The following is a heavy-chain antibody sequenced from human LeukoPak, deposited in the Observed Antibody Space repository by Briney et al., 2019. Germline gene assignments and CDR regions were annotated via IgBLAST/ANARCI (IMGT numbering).Heavy chain of an antibody. CDR2: INPNSGGT. J-gene: IGHJ5*02. CDR1: GYTFTGYY. V-gene: IGHV1-2*02. Sequence: ASVKVTCQSSGYTFTGYYIHWVRQAPGQGLEWMGWINPNSGGTNYAQKLQGRVTMTRDTSISTAYMELSRLRSDDTAVYYCARDQVWFDPWGQGTLVTVSS. CDR3: ARDQVWFDP.